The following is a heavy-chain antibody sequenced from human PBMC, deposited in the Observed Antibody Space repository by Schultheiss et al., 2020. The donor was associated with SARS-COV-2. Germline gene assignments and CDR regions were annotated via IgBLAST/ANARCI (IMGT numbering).Heavy chain of an antibody. CDR3: ARHVVVPAPNYYYYMDV. CDR2: IYPGDSDT. V-gene: IGHV5-51*01. Sequence: GGSLRLSCKASGYNFNSYWIAWVRQMPGEGLEWMGIIYPGDSDTRYSPSFQGQVTISADKSISTAYLQWSSLKASDSAMYYCARHVVVPAPNYYYYMDVWGQGTTVTVAS. CDR1: GYNFNSYW. J-gene: IGHJ6*03. D-gene: IGHD2-2*01.